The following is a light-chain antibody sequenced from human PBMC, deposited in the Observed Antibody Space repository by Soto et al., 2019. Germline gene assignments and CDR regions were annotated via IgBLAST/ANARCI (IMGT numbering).Light chain of an antibody. CDR2: DAS. Sequence: DIQMTPSPSTLSASVGDRVTITCRASQSISSWLAWYQQKPGKAPKLLIYDASSLESGVPSRFSGSGSGTEFTLTISSLQPDDFATYYCKQYKWTFGQGTKVDIK. CDR3: KQYKWT. V-gene: IGKV1-5*01. J-gene: IGKJ1*01. CDR1: QSISSW.